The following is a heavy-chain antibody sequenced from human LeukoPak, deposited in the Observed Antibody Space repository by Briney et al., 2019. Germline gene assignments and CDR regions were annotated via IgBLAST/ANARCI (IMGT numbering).Heavy chain of an antibody. CDR1: GFTFSSYA. CDR2: ISYDGSNK. J-gene: IGHJ4*02. V-gene: IGHV3-30-3*01. CDR3: AREVQGPYCSSTSCIRGGFDY. Sequence: GRSLRLSCAASGFTFSSYAMHWVRQAPGKGLEWVAVISYDGSNKYYADSVKGRFTISRDNSKNTLYLQMNSLRAEDTAVYYCAREVQGPYCSSTSCIRGGFDYWGQGTLVTVSS. D-gene: IGHD2-2*01.